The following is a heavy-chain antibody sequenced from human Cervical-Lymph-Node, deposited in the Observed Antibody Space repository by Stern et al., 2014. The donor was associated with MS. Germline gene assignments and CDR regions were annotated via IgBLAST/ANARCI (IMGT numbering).Heavy chain of an antibody. CDR3: VRDQAGIAAS. V-gene: IGHV1-69*01. J-gene: IGHJ4*02. CDR1: GGSFSTIE. Sequence: QEQLVESGAEVKKPGSSVKVSCKTSGGSFSTIEISWVRQAPGHRLEWLGGISPLFGTANYAQKVQGRVTITADESTSTVNMEMRGLRSQDTAVYYCVRDQAGIAASWGQGTLVTVSS. D-gene: IGHD6-13*01. CDR2: ISPLFGTA.